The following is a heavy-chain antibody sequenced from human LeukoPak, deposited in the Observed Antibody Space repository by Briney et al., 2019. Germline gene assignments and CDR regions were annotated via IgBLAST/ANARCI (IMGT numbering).Heavy chain of an antibody. D-gene: IGHD6-13*01. J-gene: IGHJ4*02. V-gene: IGHV3-23*01. CDR3: AKLGSSWYAGDY. CDR2: ISGSGGST. CDR1: GFTFSSYA. Sequence: PGGSLRLPCAASGFTFSSYAMSWVRQAPGKGLEWVSAISGSGGSTYYADSVKGRFTISRDNSKNTLYLQMNSLRAEDTAVYYCAKLGSSWYAGDYWGQGTLVTVSS.